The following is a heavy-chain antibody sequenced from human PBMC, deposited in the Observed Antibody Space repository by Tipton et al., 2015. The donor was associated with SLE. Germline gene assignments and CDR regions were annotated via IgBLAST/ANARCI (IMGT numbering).Heavy chain of an antibody. D-gene: IGHD3-3*01. J-gene: IGHJ5*02. CDR1: GGSFSGYA. CDR2: ISHSGGA. Sequence: TLSLTCAISGGSFSGYAWSWIRQSPGKRLEWIGEISHSGGANYNPSLKSRATVSLDRSNNEFSLRLTSVTAADTAVYYCARLEDPFGIFGVPKGWFDPWGQGTLVTVSS. CDR3: ARLEDPFGIFGVPKGWFDP. V-gene: IGHV4-34*10.